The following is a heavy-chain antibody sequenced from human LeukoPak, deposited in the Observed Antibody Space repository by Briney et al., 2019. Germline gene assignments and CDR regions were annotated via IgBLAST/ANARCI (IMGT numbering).Heavy chain of an antibody. CDR3: ARGTRDGYNTYFDY. J-gene: IGHJ4*02. V-gene: IGHV4-34*01. CDR2: INHSGST. Sequence: SETLSLTCAVYGGSFSGYYWSWIRQPPGKGLEWIGEINHSGSTNYNPSLKSRVTISVDTSKNQFSLKLSSVTAADAAVYYCARGTRDGYNTYFDYWGQGTLVTVSS. D-gene: IGHD5-24*01. CDR1: GGSFSGYY.